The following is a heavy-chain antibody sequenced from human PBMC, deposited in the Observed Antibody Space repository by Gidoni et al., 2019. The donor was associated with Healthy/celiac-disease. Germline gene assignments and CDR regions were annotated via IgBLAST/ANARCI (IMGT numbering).Heavy chain of an antibody. V-gene: IGHV3-30-3*01. CDR2: ISYDGSNK. J-gene: IGHJ5*02. D-gene: IGHD6-13*01. Sequence: QVQLVELGGGVAQPGRSLRLACAASGVTFRSYAMHWVRPAPGKGLEWMEVISYDGSNKYYADYVKGRCTIARDNSKNTLYLQMNSLRAEDAAVYYCARDRSSRLLNWFDPWGQGTLVTVSS. CDR3: ARDRSSRLLNWFDP. CDR1: GVTFRSYA.